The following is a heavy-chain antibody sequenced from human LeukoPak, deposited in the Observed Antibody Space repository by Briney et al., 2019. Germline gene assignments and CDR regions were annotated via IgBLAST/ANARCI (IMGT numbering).Heavy chain of an antibody. CDR3: ARVARLVVPAAMDY. Sequence: GGSLRLSCAASGFTVSSKYMSWVRQAPGKGLEWVSVIYSGGSTYYADSVKGRFTISRDNSKNTLYLQMNSLRAEDTAVYYCARVARLVVPAAMDYWGQGTLVTVSS. V-gene: IGHV3-53*01. J-gene: IGHJ4*02. CDR2: IYSGGST. D-gene: IGHD2-2*01. CDR1: GFTVSSKY.